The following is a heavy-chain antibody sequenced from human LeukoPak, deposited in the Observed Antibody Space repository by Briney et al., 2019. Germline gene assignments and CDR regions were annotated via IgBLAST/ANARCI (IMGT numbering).Heavy chain of an antibody. CDR3: AKAAGIAVSYSYYFDY. J-gene: IGHJ4*02. Sequence: GRSLRLSCAASGFTFDDYAMHWVRQAPGKGLEWVSGISRNSGSIGYADSVKGRFTISRDNAKNSLYLQMNSLRAEDTALYYCAKAAGIAVSYSYYFDYWGQGTLVTVSS. D-gene: IGHD6-19*01. CDR1: GFTFDDYA. CDR2: ISRNSGSI. V-gene: IGHV3-9*01.